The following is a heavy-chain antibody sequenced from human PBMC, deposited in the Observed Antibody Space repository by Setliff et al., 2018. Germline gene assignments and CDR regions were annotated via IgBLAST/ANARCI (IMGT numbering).Heavy chain of an antibody. V-gene: IGHV4-30-4*08. Sequence: SETLSLTCTVSGGSISSGDYYWSWIRQPPGKGLEWIGYIYSSGSTYYNPSLKSRVSISVDTSKNQFSLKLSSVTAADTAVYYCARESRYYYDNLGTLDYWGQGTRVTVPQ. D-gene: IGHD3-22*01. CDR3: ARESRYYYDNLGTLDY. CDR2: IYSSGST. CDR1: GGSISSGDYY. J-gene: IGHJ4*02.